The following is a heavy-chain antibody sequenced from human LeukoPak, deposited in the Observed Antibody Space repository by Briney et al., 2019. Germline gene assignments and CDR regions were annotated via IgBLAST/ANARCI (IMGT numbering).Heavy chain of an antibody. CDR3: ARNIWFGESADAFDI. Sequence: ASVKVSCKASGYTFTGYYMHWVRQAPGHGLEWMGGINPNSGGTNYAQKFQGRVTMTRDKSIRTAYMELSRLTSDDTAVYYCARNIWFGESADAFDIWGQGTMVTVSS. CDR1: GYTFTGYY. J-gene: IGHJ3*02. D-gene: IGHD3-10*01. CDR2: INPNSGGT. V-gene: IGHV1-2*02.